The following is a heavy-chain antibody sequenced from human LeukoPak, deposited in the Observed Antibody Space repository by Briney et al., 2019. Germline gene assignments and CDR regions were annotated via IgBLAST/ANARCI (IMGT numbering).Heavy chain of an antibody. V-gene: IGHV4-39*01. J-gene: IGHJ4*02. D-gene: IGHD6-19*01. CDR2: IYYSGST. CDR3: ARHRAEIAVAGYFDY. CDR1: GGSISSSSYY. Sequence: SETLSLTCTVSGGSISSSSYYWGWIRQPPGKGLEWIGSIYYSGSTYYNPSLKSRVTISVDTSKNQFPLKLSSVTAADTAVYYCARHRAEIAVAGYFDYWGQGTLVTVSS.